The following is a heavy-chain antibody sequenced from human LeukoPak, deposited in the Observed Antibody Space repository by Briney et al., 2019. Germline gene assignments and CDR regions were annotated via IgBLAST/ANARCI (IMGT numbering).Heavy chain of an antibody. V-gene: IGHV4-59*01. D-gene: IGHD6-6*01. CDR1: GGSISSYY. CDR3: ARYYYGSSSSDAFDI. CDR2: IYYSGST. J-gene: IGHJ3*02. Sequence: PSETLSLTCTVSGGSISSYYWSWIRQPPGKGLEWMGYIYYSGSTNYNPSLKSRVTILVDTSKNQFSLKLSSVTAADTAVYYCARYYYGSSSSDAFDIWGQGTMVTVSS.